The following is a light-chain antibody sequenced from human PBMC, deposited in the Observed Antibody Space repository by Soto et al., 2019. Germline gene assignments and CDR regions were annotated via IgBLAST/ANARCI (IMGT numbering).Light chain of an antibody. J-gene: IGKJ1*01. CDR1: QGVGSRF. CDR2: GTF. V-gene: IGKV3D-20*02. Sequence: EIVMTQSPATLSVSPGERATLSCRASQGVGSRFLAWYQQKPGQAPRLLISGTFSRATGIPDRFSGSGSGTDFTLTITRLEPEDSAVYFCQQRSNSPLTFGQGTKVDIK. CDR3: QQRSNSPLT.